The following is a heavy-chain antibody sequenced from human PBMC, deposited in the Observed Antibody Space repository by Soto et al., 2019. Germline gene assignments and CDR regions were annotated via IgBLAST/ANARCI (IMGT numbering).Heavy chain of an antibody. Sequence: ASVKVSCKASGYTFTSNYMHWVRQAPGQGLAWMGVINPNSGGTSYAQKFQGRVTVTSDTSTNTVYMELYRLRPEDTAVYYCARSLVRGVIDYWGQGTLVTVTS. CDR2: INPNSGGT. D-gene: IGHD3-10*02. J-gene: IGHJ4*02. CDR1: GYTFTSNY. V-gene: IGHV1-46*01. CDR3: ARSLVRGVIDY.